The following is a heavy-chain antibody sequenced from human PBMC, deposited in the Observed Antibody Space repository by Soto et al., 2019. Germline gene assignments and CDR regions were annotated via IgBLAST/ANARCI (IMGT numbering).Heavy chain of an antibody. CDR3: ARPVTIFGVEKAWFDP. Sequence: ASVKVSCKASGGTFSSYASSWVRQAPGQGLEWMGGIIPIFGTANYAQKFQGRVTITADESTSTAYMELSSLRSEDTAVYYCARPVTIFGVEKAWFDPCGQGTLVTVSS. CDR2: IIPIFGTA. CDR1: GGTFSSYA. J-gene: IGHJ5*02. V-gene: IGHV1-69*13. D-gene: IGHD3-3*01.